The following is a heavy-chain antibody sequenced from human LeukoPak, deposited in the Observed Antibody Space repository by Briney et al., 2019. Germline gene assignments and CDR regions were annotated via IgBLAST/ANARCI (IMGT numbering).Heavy chain of an antibody. CDR1: GFTFSSYG. J-gene: IGHJ5*02. V-gene: IGHV3-30*18. CDR3: AKAGRITMVRGVAHLMGNWFDP. D-gene: IGHD3-10*01. CDR2: ISYDGSNK. Sequence: GGSLRLSCAASGFTFSSYGMHWVRQAPGKGLEWVAVISYDGSNKYYADSVKGRFTISRDNSKNTLYLQMNSLRAEDTAVYYCAKAGRITMVRGVAHLMGNWFDPWGQGTLVTVSS.